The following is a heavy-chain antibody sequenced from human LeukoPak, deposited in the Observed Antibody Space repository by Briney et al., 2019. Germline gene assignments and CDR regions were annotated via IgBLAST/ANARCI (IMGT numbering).Heavy chain of an antibody. D-gene: IGHD1-7*01. Sequence: GGSLRLSYAASGISFSTYRIQWAREAPGKAVERVASIRHDGTNKYYADSAKGRFTVSRDNMRNTLYLQMNSLRTEDTAMYYCAKSKELGPDYFHEWGQGTLVSVSS. CDR3: AKSKELGPDYFHE. V-gene: IGHV3-30*02. J-gene: IGHJ1*01. CDR2: IRHDGTNK. CDR1: GISFSTYR.